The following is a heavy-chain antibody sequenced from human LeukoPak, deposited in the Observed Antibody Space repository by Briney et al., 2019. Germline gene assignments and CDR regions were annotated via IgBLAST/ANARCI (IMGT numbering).Heavy chain of an antibody. V-gene: IGHV3-74*01. D-gene: IGHD6-13*01. CDR3: AKGRIPILIAAAGTNKDPLHY. Sequence: PGGSLRLSCEGSGDSWMHWVRHVPGKGLVWVSRIKTDGSSRSYADSVKGRFTISSDNAENTLYLQMNSLRAEDTAVYYCAKGRIPILIAAAGTNKDPLHYWGQGTLVTVSS. CDR2: IKTDGSSR. J-gene: IGHJ4*02. CDR1: GDSW.